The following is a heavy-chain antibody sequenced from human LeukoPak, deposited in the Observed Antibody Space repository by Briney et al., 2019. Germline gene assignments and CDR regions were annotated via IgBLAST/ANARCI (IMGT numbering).Heavy chain of an antibody. CDR1: GYTFTSYD. V-gene: IGHV1-8*01. D-gene: IGHD6-13*01. Sequence: ASVKVSCKASGYTFTSYDINWVRQAPGQGLEWMGWMNPNSGNTGYAQKFQGRVTMTRNTSISTAYMELSSLRSEDTAVYYCASNTGYSTSPGDYWGQGTLVTVSS. CDR3: ASNTGYSTSPGDY. J-gene: IGHJ4*02. CDR2: MNPNSGNT.